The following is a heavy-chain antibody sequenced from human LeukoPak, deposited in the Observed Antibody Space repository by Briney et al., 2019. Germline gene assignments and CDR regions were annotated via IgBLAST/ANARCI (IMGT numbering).Heavy chain of an antibody. D-gene: IGHD1-1*01. V-gene: IGHV4-39*01. CDR3: AAHGATQLDRLDN. J-gene: IGHJ4*02. Sequence: PSETLTLTCTGSGGSVSSNSYYWGWIRQPPGKGLEWIGSSYYGGSAWYKPTLKSRCTIAVDTSRNQFSLKLNSVTAADTAVYYSAAHGATQLDRLDNWGQGTLVTVSS. CDR1: GGSVSSNSYY. CDR2: SYYGGSA.